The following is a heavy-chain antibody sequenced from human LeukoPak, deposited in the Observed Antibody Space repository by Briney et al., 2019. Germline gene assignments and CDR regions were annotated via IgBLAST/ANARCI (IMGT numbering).Heavy chain of an antibody. V-gene: IGHV3-74*01. CDR3: AKGRTYYDFWSGASAFDI. J-gene: IGHJ3*02. D-gene: IGHD3-3*01. Sequence: PGGSLRLSCAASGFTFSNYWMHWVRQAPGKGLVWVSRINSDGINTSYADSVKGRFTISRDNAKNTLNLQMNSLRAEDTAVYYCAKGRTYYDFWSGASAFDIWGQGTMVTVSS. CDR1: GFTFSNYW. CDR2: INSDGINT.